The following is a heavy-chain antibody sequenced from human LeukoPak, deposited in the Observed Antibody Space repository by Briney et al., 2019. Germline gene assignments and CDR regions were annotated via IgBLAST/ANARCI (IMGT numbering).Heavy chain of an antibody. D-gene: IGHD3-16*01. J-gene: IGHJ4*02. CDR3: AKAGIYGYVWGSYLVD. V-gene: IGHV3-23*01. CDR1: GFTFSTSG. CDR2: ITGSGGST. Sequence: PTGGSLRLSCAASGFTFSTSGMSWVRQAPGKGLEWVSTITGSGGSTYYADSVKGRFTISRDNSKNTLYLQMNSLRAEDTAVYYCAKAGIYGYVWGSYLVDWGQGILVTVSS.